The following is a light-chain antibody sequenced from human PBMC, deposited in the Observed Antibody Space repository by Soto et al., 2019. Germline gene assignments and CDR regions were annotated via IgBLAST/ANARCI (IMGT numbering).Light chain of an antibody. CDR1: SSDVGNYNY. CDR2: DVS. V-gene: IGLV2-14*01. J-gene: IGLJ2*01. CDR3: SSYTSSSTLEGDVV. Sequence: QSVLTQPASVSGSPGQSITISCTGTSSDVGNYNYVSWYQQHPGKAPKLMIYDVSNRPSGVSNRFSGSKSGNTASLTISGLQAEDEADYYCSSYTSSSTLEGDVVFGGGTKVTVL.